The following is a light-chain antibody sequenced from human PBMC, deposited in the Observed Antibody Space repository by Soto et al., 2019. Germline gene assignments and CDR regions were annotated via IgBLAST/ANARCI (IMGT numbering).Light chain of an antibody. V-gene: IGLV2-11*01. CDR2: DVS. CDR3: CSYAGSYNYV. J-gene: IGLJ1*01. CDR1: SSDVGGYKY. Sequence: QSVLTQPRSVSGSPGQSVTISCTGTSSDVGGYKYVSWYQQHPGKAPKLMIYDVSKRPSGVPDRFSGSKSGNTASLTISGLQAEDEADYYCCSYAGSYNYVFGTGTKLTVL.